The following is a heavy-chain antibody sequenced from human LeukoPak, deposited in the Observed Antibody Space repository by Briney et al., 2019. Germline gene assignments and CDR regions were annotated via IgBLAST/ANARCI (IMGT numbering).Heavy chain of an antibody. D-gene: IGHD6-19*01. J-gene: IGHJ3*02. CDR3: ARVSSAYTSGWHRGTFDT. V-gene: IGHV1-46*01. CDR2: IDPSVGST. CDR1: GYTLTRYY. Sequence: ASVKVSCKASGYTLTRYYIHSVRQAPGQGLEWMGVIDPSVGSTGYAQKCQCRVTITADTSTRTVYMGGSGVRYDDTAVYYCARVSSAYTSGWHRGTFDTWGQGTLVTVSS.